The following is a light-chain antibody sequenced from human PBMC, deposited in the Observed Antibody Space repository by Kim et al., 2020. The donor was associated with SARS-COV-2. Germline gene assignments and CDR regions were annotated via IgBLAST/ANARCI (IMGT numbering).Light chain of an antibody. V-gene: IGKV1-33*01. J-gene: IGKJ2*01. CDR1: QDVGNY. Sequence: DVQMTQSPSSLSAFVGDRVTITCQASQDVGNYLNWYQQKPGKAPKALIFDVTHLETGVPSRFSGSRSGTDFTFTISSLQTEDIGTYFCQQYDSVPFTFGQGTKLEIK. CDR3: QQYDSVPFT. CDR2: DVT.